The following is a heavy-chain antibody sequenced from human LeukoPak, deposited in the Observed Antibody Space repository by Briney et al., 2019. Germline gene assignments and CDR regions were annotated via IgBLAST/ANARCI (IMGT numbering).Heavy chain of an antibody. Sequence: GGSLRLSCAASGFTFSNYGMHWVRQAPGKGLEWVAFISYDGSYKYYADSVKGRFTISRDNSKNTLYLQMNSLRSEDTAVYYCARGPPPYSNSRYIPNLFYYDYYMDVWGKGTTVTISS. CDR3: ARGPPPYSNSRYIPNLFYYDYYMDV. V-gene: IGHV3-30*03. CDR1: GFTFSNYG. CDR2: ISYDGSYK. J-gene: IGHJ6*03. D-gene: IGHD6-13*01.